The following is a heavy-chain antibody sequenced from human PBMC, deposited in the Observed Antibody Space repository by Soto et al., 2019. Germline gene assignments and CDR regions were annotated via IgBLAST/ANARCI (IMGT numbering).Heavy chain of an antibody. J-gene: IGHJ3*02. Sequence: ASVKVSCKASGYTFTGYYMHWVRQAPGQGLEWMGWINPNSGGTNYAQKFQGWVTMTRDTSISTAYMELSRLRSDDTAVYYCALNSGYANDAFDIWGQGTMVTVSS. D-gene: IGHD5-12*01. CDR3: ALNSGYANDAFDI. CDR1: GYTFTGYY. V-gene: IGHV1-2*04. CDR2: INPNSGGT.